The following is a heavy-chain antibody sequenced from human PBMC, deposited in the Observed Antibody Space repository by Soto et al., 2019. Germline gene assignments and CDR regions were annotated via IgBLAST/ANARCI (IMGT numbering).Heavy chain of an antibody. J-gene: IGHJ4*02. D-gene: IGHD3-10*01. CDR1: GGSFSGYY. V-gene: IGHV4-34*01. Sequence: QVQLQQWGAGLLKPSETLSLTCAVYGGSFSGYYWSWIRQPPGKGLEWIGEINHSGSTNYNPSLKSRVTISVDTSKNQFSPKLSSVTAADTAVYYCARDYGDRTMVQGAANGYFAYWGQGTLVTVSS. CDR2: INHSGST. CDR3: ARDYGDRTMVQGAANGYFAY.